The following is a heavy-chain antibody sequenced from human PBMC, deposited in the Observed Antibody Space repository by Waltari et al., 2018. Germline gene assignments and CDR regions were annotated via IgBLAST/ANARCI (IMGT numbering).Heavy chain of an antibody. CDR2: IYSGGST. Sequence: EVQLVESGGGLIQPGGSLRLSCAASGFTVSSNYMSWVPQAPGKGLEWVSVIYSGGSTYYADSVKGRFTISRDNSKNTLYLQMNSLRAEDTAVYYCAREEADYGDTGDAFDIWGQGTMVTVSS. J-gene: IGHJ3*02. CDR1: GFTVSSNY. CDR3: AREEADYGDTGDAFDI. V-gene: IGHV3-53*01. D-gene: IGHD4-17*01.